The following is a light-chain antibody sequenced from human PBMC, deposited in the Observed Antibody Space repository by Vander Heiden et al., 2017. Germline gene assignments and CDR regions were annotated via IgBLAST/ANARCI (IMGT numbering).Light chain of an antibody. CDR2: AAS. J-gene: IGKJ4*01. CDR3: QQSYSTPLT. V-gene: IGKV1-39*01. Sequence: DIQMTPPPSSLSASVGDRVTITCRARQSISSYLNWYQQKPGKAPKLLIYAASSLQSGVPSRFSGSGSGTDFTLTISSLQPEDFATYYCQQSYSTPLTFGGGTKVEIK. CDR1: QSISSY.